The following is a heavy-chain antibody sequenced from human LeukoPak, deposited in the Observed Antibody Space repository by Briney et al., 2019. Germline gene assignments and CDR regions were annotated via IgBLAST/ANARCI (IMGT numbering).Heavy chain of an antibody. J-gene: IGHJ4*02. CDR2: ITGTGSST. CDR1: GFSFSSYA. CDR3: AKISSSPLY. V-gene: IGHV3-23*01. D-gene: IGHD6-6*01. Sequence: GGSLRLSXAASGFSFSSYAMSWVRQAPGKGLEWVSGITGTGSSTYYADSVKGRFTISRDNSKNTLYLQMSGLRAEDTAIYYCAKISSSPLYWGQGTLVTVSS.